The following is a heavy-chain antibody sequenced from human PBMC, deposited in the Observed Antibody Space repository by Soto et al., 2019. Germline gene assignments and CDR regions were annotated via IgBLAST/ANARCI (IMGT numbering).Heavy chain of an antibody. V-gene: IGHV3-30*18. CDR2: ISYDGSNK. CDR1: GFTFSSYG. Sequence: QVQLVESGGGVVQPGRSLRLSCAASGFTFSSYGMHWVRQAPGKGLEWVAVISYDGSNKYYADSVKGRFTISRDNSKNTLYLQMNSLRAEDTAVYYCAKERTSSTSGYALDYWGQGTLVTVSS. CDR3: AKERTSSTSGYALDY. D-gene: IGHD2-2*01. J-gene: IGHJ4*02.